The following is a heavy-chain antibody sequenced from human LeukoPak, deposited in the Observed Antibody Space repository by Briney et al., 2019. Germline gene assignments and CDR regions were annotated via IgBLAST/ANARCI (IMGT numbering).Heavy chain of an antibody. V-gene: IGHV1-69*04. J-gene: IGHJ5*02. Sequence: SVKVSCKASGGTFSSYAISWVRRAPGQGLEWMGRIIPILGIANYAQKFQGRVTITADKSTSTAYMELSSLRSEDTAVYYCARDNNYYGSGSDNWFDPWGQGTLVTVSS. CDR1: GGTFSSYA. CDR3: ARDNNYYGSGSDNWFDP. CDR2: IIPILGIA. D-gene: IGHD3-10*01.